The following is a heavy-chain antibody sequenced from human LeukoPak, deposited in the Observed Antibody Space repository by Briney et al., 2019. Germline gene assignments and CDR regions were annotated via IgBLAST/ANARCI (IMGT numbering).Heavy chain of an antibody. D-gene: IGHD6-19*01. CDR3: AREMLAAVAAQS. CDR2: ITSGSSYI. CDR1: GFTFSSYS. V-gene: IGHV3-21*01. Sequence: GGSLRLSCVASGFTFSSYSMNWVRQAPGKGLEWVSSITSGSSYIYYADSVKGRFTISRDNAKNSLYLQMNSLRAEDTAVYYCAREMLAAVAAQSWGQGTLVTVSS. J-gene: IGHJ5*02.